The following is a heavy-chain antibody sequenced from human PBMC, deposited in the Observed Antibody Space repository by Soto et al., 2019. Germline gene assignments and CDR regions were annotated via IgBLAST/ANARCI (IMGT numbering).Heavy chain of an antibody. Sequence: SETLSLTCSVSGVSLTSGTYYWSWIRQHPGKGLEWIGYIFYSGSTDYNPSLKSRVNISVDTSKNQLSLKLSSVTAADTAVYYCASTEDFFDYWGQGTLVTVSS. CDR1: GVSLTSGTYY. CDR3: ASTEDFFDY. CDR2: IFYSGST. J-gene: IGHJ4*02. V-gene: IGHV4-31*03.